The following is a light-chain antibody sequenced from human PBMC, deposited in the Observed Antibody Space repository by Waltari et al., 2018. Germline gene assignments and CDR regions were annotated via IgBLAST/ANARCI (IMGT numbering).Light chain of an antibody. CDR3: MQGTLRPWT. V-gene: IGKV2-30*01. CDR1: QSLLSSDGNTY. J-gene: IGKJ1*01. Sequence: DVVLTQSPLSLPVTLGQPASISCRSSQSLLSSDGNTYFNWFQQRPGQSPRRLVYKVSNRDSGVPYRFSGSGSGTIFTLRISRVEAEDVGVYYCMQGTLRPWTFGQGTKVEIK. CDR2: KVS.